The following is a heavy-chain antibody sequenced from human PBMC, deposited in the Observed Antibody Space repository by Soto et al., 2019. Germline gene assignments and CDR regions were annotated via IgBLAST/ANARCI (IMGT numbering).Heavy chain of an antibody. J-gene: IGHJ6*02. CDR3: AKDLRRRGEMWYYYYGMDV. CDR1: GFTFSSYG. Sequence: GGSLRLSCAASGFTFSSYGMHWARQAPGKGLEWVAVISYDGSNKYYADSVKGRFTISRDNSKNTLYLQMNSLRAEDTAVYYCAKDLRRRGEMWYYYYGMDVWGQGTTVTVSS. V-gene: IGHV3-30*18. CDR2: ISYDGSNK. D-gene: IGHD3-16*01.